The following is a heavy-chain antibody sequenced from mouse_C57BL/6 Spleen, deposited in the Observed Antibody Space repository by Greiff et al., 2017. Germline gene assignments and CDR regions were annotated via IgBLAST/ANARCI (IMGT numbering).Heavy chain of an antibody. CDR3: ARWINGSSPLDV. Sequence: VQLKESGPELVKPGASVKISCKASGYSFTGYYMNWVKQSPEKSLEWIGEINPSTGGTTYNQKFKAKATLTVDKSSSTAYMQLNSLTSEDSAVYYCARWINGSSPLDVWGTGTTVTVSS. D-gene: IGHD1-1*01. J-gene: IGHJ1*03. V-gene: IGHV1-42*01. CDR2: INPSTGGT. CDR1: GYSFTGYY.